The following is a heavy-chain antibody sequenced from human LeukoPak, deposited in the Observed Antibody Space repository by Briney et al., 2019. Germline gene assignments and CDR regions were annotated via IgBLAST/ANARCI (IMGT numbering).Heavy chain of an antibody. J-gene: IGHJ4*02. CDR2: ISYDGSNK. CDR3: AKDRHYYDSSGYYH. CDR1: GFTFSSYG. V-gene: IGHV3-30*18. D-gene: IGHD3-22*01. Sequence: GGSLRLSCAASGFTFSSYGIHWVRQAPGKGLEWVAVISYDGSNKYYADSVKGRFTISRDNSKNTLYLQMNSLRAEDTAVYYCAKDRHYYDSSGYYHWGQGTLVTVSS.